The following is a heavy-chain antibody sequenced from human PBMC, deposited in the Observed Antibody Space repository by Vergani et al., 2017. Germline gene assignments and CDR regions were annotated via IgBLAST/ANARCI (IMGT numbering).Heavy chain of an antibody. V-gene: IGHV3-33*01. CDR2: IWYDGSNK. Sequence: QVQLVESGGGVVQPGRSLRLSCAASGFTFSSYGMHWVRQAPGKGLEWVAVIWYDGSNKYYADSVKGRFTISRDNSKNTLYLQMNSLRAEDTAVYYCARDPEVGATLDXFDYWGQGTLVTVSS. D-gene: IGHD1-26*01. CDR1: GFTFSSYG. CDR3: ARDPEVGATLDXFDY. J-gene: IGHJ4*02.